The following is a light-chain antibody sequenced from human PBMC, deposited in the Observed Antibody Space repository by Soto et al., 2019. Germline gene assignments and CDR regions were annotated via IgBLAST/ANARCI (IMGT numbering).Light chain of an antibody. J-gene: IGKJ5*01. CDR1: QSIGVW. Sequence: DIHITQSPSXLXSFVVDRVTIXCRASQSIGVWLAWYQQKPGRAPKLLIYDASNLEAGVPSRFRGSGSGTDFTFTISRLQPEDIATYYCQQYENLPTFGQGTRLEIK. V-gene: IGKV1-33*01. CDR3: QQYENLPT. CDR2: DAS.